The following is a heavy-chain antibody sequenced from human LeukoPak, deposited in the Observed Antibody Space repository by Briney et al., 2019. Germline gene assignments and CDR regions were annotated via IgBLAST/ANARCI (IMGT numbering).Heavy chain of an antibody. V-gene: IGHV4-39*01. CDR3: AGESGPFDY. CDR2: IYYSGST. CDR1: GGSISSSSYY. D-gene: IGHD3-10*01. J-gene: IGHJ4*02. Sequence: SETLSLTCTVSGGSISSSSYYWGWVRQPPGKGLEWIGSIYYSGSTYYNPSLKSRVTISVDTSKNQFSLKLSSVTAADTAVYYCAGESGPFDYWGQGTLVTVSS.